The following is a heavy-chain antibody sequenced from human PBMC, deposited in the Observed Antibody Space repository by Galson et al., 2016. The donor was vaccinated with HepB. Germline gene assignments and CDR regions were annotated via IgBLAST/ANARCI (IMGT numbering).Heavy chain of an antibody. Sequence: TLSLTCTVSGGSMTSGSYYWSWMRQPAGKGLEWIGRIYIGGSTNYNPSLKSRVTISLDTSKNQFSLQVTSVTAADTAVYYCARAVPGLIDNPWFDLWGQGTLVTVSS. D-gene: IGHD3-22*01. CDR2: IYIGGST. J-gene: IGHJ5*02. CDR3: ARAVPGLIDNPWFDL. CDR1: GGSMTSGSYY. V-gene: IGHV4-61*02.